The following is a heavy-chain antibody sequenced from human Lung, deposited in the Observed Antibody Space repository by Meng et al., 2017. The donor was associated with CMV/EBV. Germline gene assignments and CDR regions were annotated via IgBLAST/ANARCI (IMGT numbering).Heavy chain of an antibody. V-gene: IGHV1-2*06. CDR1: GYTFTGYY. J-gene: IGHJ4*02. CDR2: ITPSSGGT. CDR3: VRANLGSADY. Sequence: QGQRCQSGAEGKKPGASVKVSGKASGYTFTGYYMHWLRQALGQGLEWVGRITPSSGGTTYAQKFQGRVTMTRDTSISTAYMELSSLRSDDAAIYYCVRANLGSADYWGQGTLVTVSS. D-gene: IGHD7-27*01.